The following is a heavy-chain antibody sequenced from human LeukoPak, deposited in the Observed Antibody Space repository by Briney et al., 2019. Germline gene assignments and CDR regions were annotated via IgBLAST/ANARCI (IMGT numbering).Heavy chain of an antibody. V-gene: IGHV3-33*01. J-gene: IGHJ4*02. Sequence: GGSLRLSCAASGFTFSSYGMRWVRQAPGKGLEWVAVIWYDGSNKYYADSVKGRFTISRDNSKNTLYLQMNSLRAEDTAVYYCARVGVVGDGYNLDYWGQGTLVTVSS. CDR1: GFTFSSYG. D-gene: IGHD5-24*01. CDR2: IWYDGSNK. CDR3: ARVGVVGDGYNLDY.